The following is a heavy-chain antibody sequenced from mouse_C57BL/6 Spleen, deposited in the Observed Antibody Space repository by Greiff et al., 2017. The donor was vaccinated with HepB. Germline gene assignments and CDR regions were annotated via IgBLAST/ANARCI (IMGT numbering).Heavy chain of an antibody. J-gene: IGHJ2*01. Sequence: QVQLQQPGAELVRPGSSVKLSCKASGYTFTSYWMHWVKQRPIQGLEWIGNIDPSDSETHYNQKFKDKATLTVDKSSSTAYMQLSSLTSEDSAVYYCARGGYGNYGYWGQGTTLTVSS. CDR3: ARGGYGNYGY. CDR2: IDPSDSET. D-gene: IGHD2-10*02. V-gene: IGHV1-52*01. CDR1: GYTFTSYW.